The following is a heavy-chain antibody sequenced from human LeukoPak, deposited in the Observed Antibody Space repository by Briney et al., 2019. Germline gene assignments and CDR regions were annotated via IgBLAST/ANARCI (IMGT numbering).Heavy chain of an antibody. J-gene: IGHJ4*02. CDR3: ARVHIAMVRGVIILFDY. Sequence: PGGSLRLSCAASGFTVSSNYMSWVRQAPGKGLEGVSVIYSGSSTYYADSVKGRFTISRDNSKNTLYLQMNSLRAEDTAVYYCARVHIAMVRGVIILFDYWGQGTLVTVSS. CDR2: IYSGSST. CDR1: GFTVSSNY. V-gene: IGHV3-53*01. D-gene: IGHD3-10*01.